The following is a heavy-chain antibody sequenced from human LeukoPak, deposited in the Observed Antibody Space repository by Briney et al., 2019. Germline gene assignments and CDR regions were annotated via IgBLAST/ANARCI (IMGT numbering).Heavy chain of an antibody. D-gene: IGHD3-22*01. CDR1: GYTHTELS. CDR2: FDPEDGET. CDR3: ATSGSGYYYEFDY. J-gene: IGHJ4*02. V-gene: IGHV1-24*01. Sequence: ASVKVSCKVSGYTHTELSMHWVRQAPGKALEWMGGFDPEDGETIYAQKFQGRVTMTEDTSTDTAYMELSSLRSEDTAVYYCATSGSGYYYEFDYWGQGTLVTVSS.